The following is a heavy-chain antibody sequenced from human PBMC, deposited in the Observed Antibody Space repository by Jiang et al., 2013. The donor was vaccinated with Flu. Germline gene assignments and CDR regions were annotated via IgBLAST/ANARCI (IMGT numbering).Heavy chain of an antibody. J-gene: IGHJ4*02. CDR3: TTDWIRLVLTNHRFDY. CDR2: IKSKTDGGTT. Sequence: RIKSKTDGGTTDYAAPVKGRFTISRDDSKNTLYLQMNSLKTEDTAVYYCTTDWIRLVLTNHRFDYWGQGTLVTVSS. D-gene: IGHD6-19*01. V-gene: IGHV3-15*01.